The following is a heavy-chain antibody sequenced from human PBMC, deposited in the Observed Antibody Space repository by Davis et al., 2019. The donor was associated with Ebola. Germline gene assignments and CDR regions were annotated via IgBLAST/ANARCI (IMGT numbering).Heavy chain of an antibody. V-gene: IGHV1-18*01. CDR2: ISGYNGNT. J-gene: IGHJ4*02. CDR1: GGTFSSYG. D-gene: IGHD1-26*01. CDR3: ASGSGSSDY. Sequence: ASVKVSCKASGGTFSSYGISWVRQAPGQGLEWMGWISGYNGNTNYAQRFQGRVTMTTDTSTSTAYMELRSLTSDDTAVYYCASGSGSSDYWGQGTLVTVSS.